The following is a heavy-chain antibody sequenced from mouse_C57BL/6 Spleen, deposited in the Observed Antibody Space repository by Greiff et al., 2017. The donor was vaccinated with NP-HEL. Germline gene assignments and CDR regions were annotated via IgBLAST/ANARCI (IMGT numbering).Heavy chain of an antibody. CDR3: ARDRLLRFYYAMDY. CDR2: ISYDGSN. CDR1: GYSITSGYY. V-gene: IGHV3-6*01. J-gene: IGHJ4*01. D-gene: IGHD1-1*01. Sequence: ESGPGLVKPSQSLSLTCSVTGYSITSGYYWNWIRQFPGNKLEWMGYISYDGSNNYNPSLKNRISITRDTSKNQFFLKLNSVTTEDTATYYCARDRLLRFYYAMDYWGQGTSVTVSS.